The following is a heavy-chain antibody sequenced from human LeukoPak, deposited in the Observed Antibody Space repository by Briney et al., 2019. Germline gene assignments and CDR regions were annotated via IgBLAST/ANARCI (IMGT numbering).Heavy chain of an antibody. V-gene: IGHV4-34*01. CDR1: GGSFSGYY. Sequence: SETLSLTCAVYGGSFSGYYWSWIRQPPGKGLEWIGEINHSGSTNYNPSLKSRVTISVDTSKDQFSLKLSSVTAADTAVYYCARSGDIRIVAVPAASNWFDPWGQGTLVTVSS. J-gene: IGHJ5*02. CDR2: INHSGST. CDR3: ARSGDIRIVAVPAASNWFDP. D-gene: IGHD2-2*01.